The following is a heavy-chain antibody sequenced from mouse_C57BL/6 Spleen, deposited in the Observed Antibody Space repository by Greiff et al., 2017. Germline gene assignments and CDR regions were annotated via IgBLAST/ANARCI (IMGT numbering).Heavy chain of an antibody. V-gene: IGHV1-78*01. CDR3: ASEGYSYAIDY. Sequence: VQLQQSDAELVKPGASVKISCKVSGYTFTDHTIHWMKQRPEQGLEWIGYIYPSAGGTKYNEKFKGKATLTAAKSSSTAYMQLHSLTSESSAVYFCASEGYSYAIDYWGQGTSVTVSS. CDR2: IYPSAGGT. J-gene: IGHJ4*01. CDR1: GYTFTDHT. D-gene: IGHD2-3*01.